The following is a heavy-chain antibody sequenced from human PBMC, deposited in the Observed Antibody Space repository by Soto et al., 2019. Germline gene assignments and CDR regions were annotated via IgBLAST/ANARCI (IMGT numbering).Heavy chain of an antibody. D-gene: IGHD3-16*02. Sequence: GESLKISFKGSGYSFTSYWISWVRQMPGKGLEWMGRIDPSDSYTNYSPSFQGHVTISADKSISTAYLQWSSLKASDTAMYYCARQGGMITFGGVIVPYDYYGMDVWGQGTTVTVS. CDR1: GYSFTSYW. CDR2: IDPSDSYT. J-gene: IGHJ6*02. V-gene: IGHV5-10-1*01. CDR3: ARQGGMITFGGVIVPYDYYGMDV.